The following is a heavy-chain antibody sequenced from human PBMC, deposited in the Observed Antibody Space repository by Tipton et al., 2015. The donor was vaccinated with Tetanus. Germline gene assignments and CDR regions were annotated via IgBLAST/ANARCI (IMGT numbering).Heavy chain of an antibody. Sequence: TLSLTCTVSGGFISNYYWSWIRQPPGKGLEWIGRIYTSGSTNYNPSPKSRVTISVDTSKNQFSLKLSSVTAADTAVYYCARDRGPTTGGGIGMDVWGQGTTVTVSS. CDR3: ARDRGPTTGGGIGMDV. CDR1: GGFISNYY. D-gene: IGHD4-17*01. CDR2: IYTSGST. V-gene: IGHV4-4*07. J-gene: IGHJ6*02.